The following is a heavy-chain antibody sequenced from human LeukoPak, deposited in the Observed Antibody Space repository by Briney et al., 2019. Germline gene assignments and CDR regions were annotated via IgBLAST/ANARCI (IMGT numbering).Heavy chain of an antibody. Sequence: GESLKISCKGSGYSFSSYWIGWVRQVPGKGLEWMGIIYPGDSDTSYSPSFEGQVTISADESISTAYLQWSSLKASDTAMYYCARHSNNYDIWSGYKTYYFDYWGQGTLVTVSS. CDR3: ARHSNNYDIWSGYKTYYFDY. CDR1: GYSFSSYW. CDR2: IYPGDSDT. J-gene: IGHJ4*02. V-gene: IGHV5-51*01. D-gene: IGHD3-3*01.